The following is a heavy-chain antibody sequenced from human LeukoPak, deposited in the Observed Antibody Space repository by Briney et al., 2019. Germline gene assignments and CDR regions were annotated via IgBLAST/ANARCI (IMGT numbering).Heavy chain of an antibody. CDR3: AKGTSGYDSDYYYYMDV. V-gene: IGHV3-30*02. J-gene: IGHJ6*03. D-gene: IGHD5-12*01. CDR1: GFTFSTSD. CDR2: IQYDGSRK. Sequence: PGGSLRLSCATSGFTFSTSDMHWVRQAPGKGLEWVSFIQYDGSRKNYVDSVKGRFTISRDNSKNTLYLQMNSLRAEDTAVYYCAKGTSGYDSDYYYYMDVWGKGTTVTISS.